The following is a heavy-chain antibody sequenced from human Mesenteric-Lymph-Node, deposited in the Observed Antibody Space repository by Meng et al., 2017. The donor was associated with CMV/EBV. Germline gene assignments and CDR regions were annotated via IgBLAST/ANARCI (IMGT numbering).Heavy chain of an antibody. D-gene: IGHD3-3*01. CDR2: IKSKINGGTT. CDR3: TKSIGFYDFWSGTHYGMDV. CDR1: GFTFSNTW. Sequence: GESLKISCAASGFTFSNTWMSWVRQAPGKGPEWVGRIKSKINGGTTEFAAPVKGRFTISRDDSKSMLYLQMNSLRTEDTAVYYCTKSIGFYDFWSGTHYGMDVWGQGTTVTVSS. J-gene: IGHJ6*02. V-gene: IGHV3-15*01.